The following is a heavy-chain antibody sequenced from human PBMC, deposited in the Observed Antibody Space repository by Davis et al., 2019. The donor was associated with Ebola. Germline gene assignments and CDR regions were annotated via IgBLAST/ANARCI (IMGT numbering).Heavy chain of an antibody. V-gene: IGHV1-2*02. D-gene: IGHD5-18*01. CDR1: GYTFTDYN. CDR2: INPNSGGT. Sequence: ASVKVSCKASGYTFTDYNIHWVRQAPGQGLEWVGWINPNSGGTTYAQTFQGRVTMTRDTSITTAYMDLNRLRSDETAVYYCARQKYSYLYSYYYYYYMDVWGKGTTVTVSS. J-gene: IGHJ6*03. CDR3: ARQKYSYLYSYYYYYYMDV.